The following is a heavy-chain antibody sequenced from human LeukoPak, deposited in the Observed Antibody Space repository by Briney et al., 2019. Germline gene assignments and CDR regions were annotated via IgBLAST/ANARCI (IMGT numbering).Heavy chain of an antibody. J-gene: IGHJ4*02. Sequence: GGSLRLSCAASGFTFSNGMHWVRQAPGKGLEWVAVISYDGRNKDYADSVKGRFTISRDNSKNTLYLQMNSLRAEDTAVYYCAKDIRDYSSGWPTDYWGQGTLVTVSS. D-gene: IGHD6-19*01. V-gene: IGHV3-30*18. CDR3: AKDIRDYSSGWPTDY. CDR1: GFTFSNG. CDR2: ISYDGRNK.